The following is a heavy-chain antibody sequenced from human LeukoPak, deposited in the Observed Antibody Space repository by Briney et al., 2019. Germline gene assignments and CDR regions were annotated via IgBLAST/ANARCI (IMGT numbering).Heavy chain of an antibody. CDR2: IRYDGSN. J-gene: IGHJ4*02. Sequence: GGSLRLSCAASGFTFSSFGMHWVRQAPGKGLEWVAFIRYDGSNNYADSVKGRFTISRDNAKNSLYLQMNSLRAEDTAVYYCASYGVLRYFDWFKEGDYWGQGTLVTVSS. CDR3: ASYGVLRYFDWFKEGDY. D-gene: IGHD3-9*01. V-gene: IGHV3-30*02. CDR1: GFTFSSFG.